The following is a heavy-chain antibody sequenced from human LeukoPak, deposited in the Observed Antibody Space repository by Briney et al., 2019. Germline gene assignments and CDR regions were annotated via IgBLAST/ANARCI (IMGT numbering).Heavy chain of an antibody. CDR3: ARDMADYGDYLYYYYGMDV. V-gene: IGHV3-66*01. D-gene: IGHD4-17*01. Sequence: GGSLRLSCAASGFTVSSNYMSWVRQAPGKGLEWVSVIYSGGSTYYADSVKGRFTISRDNSKNTLYLQMNSLRAEDTAVYYCARDMADYGDYLYYYYGMDVWGQGTTVTVSS. CDR1: GFTVSSNY. CDR2: IYSGGST. J-gene: IGHJ6*02.